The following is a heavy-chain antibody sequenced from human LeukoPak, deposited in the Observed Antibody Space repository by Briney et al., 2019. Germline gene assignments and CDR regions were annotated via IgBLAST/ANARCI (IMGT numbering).Heavy chain of an antibody. V-gene: IGHV1-2*02. D-gene: IGHD2-2*01. CDR1: GYTFTGYY. J-gene: IGHJ4*02. Sequence: ASVKVFCKASGYTFTGYYMHWVRQAPGQGLEWMGWINPNSGGTNYAQKFQGRVTMTRDTSISTAYMELSWLRSDDTAVYYCARDLADIVVVPAAPDYWGQGTLVTVSS. CDR2: INPNSGGT. CDR3: ARDLADIVVVPAAPDY.